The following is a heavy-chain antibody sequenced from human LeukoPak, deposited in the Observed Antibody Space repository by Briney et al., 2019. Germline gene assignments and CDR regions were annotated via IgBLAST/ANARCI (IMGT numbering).Heavy chain of an antibody. CDR2: IYYSGTT. CDR1: GGSISSSPYY. J-gene: IGHJ5*02. V-gene: IGHV4-39*07. Sequence: SETLSLTCTVSGGSISSSPYYWGWIRQPPGKGLEWIGSIYYSGTTHYNPSLESRVTISVDTSKNQFSLKLASVTAADTAIYYCAKGAGGFGYYNWFDPWGQGTLVTVSS. D-gene: IGHD5-18*01. CDR3: AKGAGGFGYYNWFDP.